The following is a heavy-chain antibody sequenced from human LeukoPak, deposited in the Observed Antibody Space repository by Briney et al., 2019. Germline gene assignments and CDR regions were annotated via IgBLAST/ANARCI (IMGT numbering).Heavy chain of an antibody. V-gene: IGHV4-59*08. CDR3: ARHVEMATYWYFDL. J-gene: IGHJ2*01. CDR2: IYYSGST. CDR1: GGSISSYY. Sequence: SETLSLTCTVSGGSISSYYWSWIRQPPGKGLEWIGHIYYSGSTNYNPSLKSRVTISVDTSKNQFSLKLSSVTAADTAVYYCARHVEMATYWYFDLWGRGTLVTVSS. D-gene: IGHD5-24*01.